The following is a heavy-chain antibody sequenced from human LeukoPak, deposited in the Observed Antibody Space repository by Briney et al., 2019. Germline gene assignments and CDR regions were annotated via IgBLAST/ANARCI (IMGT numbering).Heavy chain of an antibody. CDR2: ISGFGGET. D-gene: IGHD3-10*01. CDR1: GFTFSDFW. Sequence: PGGSLRLSCAASGFTFSDFWMTWVRRAPGKGLEWVSTISGFGGETFYADSVKGRFSLSRDNSKNTLSLQMNSLRAEDTAVYYCAKGGHYSFFDPRGQGTLVTVSS. CDR3: AKGGHYSFFDP. J-gene: IGHJ5*02. V-gene: IGHV3-23*01.